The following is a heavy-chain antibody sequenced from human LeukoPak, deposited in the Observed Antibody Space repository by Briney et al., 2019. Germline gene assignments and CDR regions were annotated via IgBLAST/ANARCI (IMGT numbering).Heavy chain of an antibody. J-gene: IGHJ2*01. CDR2: IIPILGIA. CDR3: ARDHPQYYYDSSGYHFRDWYFDL. V-gene: IGHV1-69*04. D-gene: IGHD3-22*01. Sequence: ASVKVSCKASGGTFSSYAISWVRQAPGQGLEWMGRIIPILGIANYAQKFQGRVTITADKSTSTAYMELSSLRSEDTAVYYCARDHPQYYYDSSGYHFRDWYFDLWGRGTLVTVSS. CDR1: GGTFSSYA.